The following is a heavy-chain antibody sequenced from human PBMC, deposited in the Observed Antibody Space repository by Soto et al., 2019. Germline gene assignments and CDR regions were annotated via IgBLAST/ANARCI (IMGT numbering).Heavy chain of an antibody. CDR1: GFTFSSYW. Sequence: EVQLVESGGGLVQPGGSLRLSCAASGFTFSSYWMSWVRQAPGKGLEWVANIKQDGSEKYYVDSVKGRFTISRDNAKNSLYLQMNSLRAEDTAVYCLARDPNIVLVPAALRSYYYYYGMDVWGQGTTVTVSS. D-gene: IGHD2-2*01. V-gene: IGHV3-7*01. J-gene: IGHJ6*02. CDR2: IKQDGSEK. CDR3: ARDPNIVLVPAALRSYYYYYGMDV.